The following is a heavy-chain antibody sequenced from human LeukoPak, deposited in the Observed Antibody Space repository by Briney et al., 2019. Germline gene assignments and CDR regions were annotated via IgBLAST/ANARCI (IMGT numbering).Heavy chain of an antibody. D-gene: IGHD3-22*01. CDR3: ARDVYHYDSSGGGTFDY. CDR1: GYTFTGYY. CDR2: INPNSGGT. J-gene: IGHJ4*02. V-gene: IGHV1-2*02. Sequence: ASVKVSCTASGYTFTGYYMHWVRQAPGQGLEWMGWINPNSGGTNYAQKFQGRVTMTRDTSISTAYMELSRLRSDDTAVYYCARDVYHYDSSGGGTFDYWGQGTLVTVSS.